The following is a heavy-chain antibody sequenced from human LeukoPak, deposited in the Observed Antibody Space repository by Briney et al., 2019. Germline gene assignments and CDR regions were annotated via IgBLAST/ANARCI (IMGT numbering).Heavy chain of an antibody. J-gene: IGHJ4*02. Sequence: GGSLRLSCAASGFTFSSYSMNWVRQAPGKGLEWVAFIRYDGSNKYYADSVKGRFTISRDNSKNTLYLQMNSLRAEDTAVYYCAKSTQAYHHDSSPHYWGQGTLVTVSS. CDR2: IRYDGSNK. D-gene: IGHD3-22*01. CDR1: GFTFSSYS. V-gene: IGHV3-30*02. CDR3: AKSTQAYHHDSSPHY.